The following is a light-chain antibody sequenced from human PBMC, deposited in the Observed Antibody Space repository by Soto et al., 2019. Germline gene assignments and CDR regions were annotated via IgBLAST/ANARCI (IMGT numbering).Light chain of an antibody. J-gene: IGLJ3*02. CDR3: CSYGGSYTWV. CDR1: SGDVGGYNF. V-gene: IGLV2-11*01. CDR2: DVS. Sequence: QSALTQARSVSGSPGQSVTISCTGTSGDVGGYNFVSWYQQHPGNAPKLMIFDVSQRPSGVPDRFSGSKSGNTASLTISGLQAEDEADYYCCSYGGSYTWVFGGGTKLIVL.